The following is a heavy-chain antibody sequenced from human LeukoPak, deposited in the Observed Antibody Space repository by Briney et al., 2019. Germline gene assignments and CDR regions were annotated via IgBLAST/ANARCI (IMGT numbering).Heavy chain of an antibody. CDR1: GFTFSSYS. CDR3: TTYGSGRKFDY. CDR2: IESKTDGGTT. D-gene: IGHD3-10*01. Sequence: GGSLRLSCAASGFTFSSYSMNWVRQAPGKGLEWVGRIESKTDGGTTDYAAPVKGRFTISRDDSTNALYLQTNSLKSEDTAVYYCTTYGSGRKFDYWGQGILVTVSS. V-gene: IGHV3-15*04. J-gene: IGHJ4*02.